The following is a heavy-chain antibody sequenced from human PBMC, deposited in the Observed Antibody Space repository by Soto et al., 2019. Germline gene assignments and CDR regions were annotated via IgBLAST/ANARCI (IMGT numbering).Heavy chain of an antibody. CDR1: GFTFSSYW. J-gene: IGHJ3*02. D-gene: IGHD5-18*01. CDR2: INSDGSST. V-gene: IGHV3-74*01. CDR3: ARGGLCSYGRDAFDI. Sequence: GGSLRLSCAASGFTFSSYWMHWVRQAPGKGLVWVSRINSDGSSTSYADSVKGRFTISRDNAKNTLYLQMNSLRAEDTAVYYCARGGLCSYGRDAFDIWGQGTMVTVSS.